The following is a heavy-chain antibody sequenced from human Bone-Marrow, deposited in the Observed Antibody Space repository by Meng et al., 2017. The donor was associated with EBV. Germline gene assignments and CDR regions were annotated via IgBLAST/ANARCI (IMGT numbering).Heavy chain of an antibody. Sequence: QVQRMESGGGVVQPGKALRLSCAASGFTFSNYGMNWVRQAPGKGLEWVSVIWYDGSNKYYGDSVKGRFTVSRDNSKNTLYLQMTSLRAEDTAVYYCAREVNSVSSGFFDYWGQGTLVTVSS. V-gene: IGHV3-33*01. D-gene: IGHD6-19*01. CDR3: AREVNSVSSGFFDY. CDR2: IWYDGSNK. CDR1: GFTFSNYG. J-gene: IGHJ4*02.